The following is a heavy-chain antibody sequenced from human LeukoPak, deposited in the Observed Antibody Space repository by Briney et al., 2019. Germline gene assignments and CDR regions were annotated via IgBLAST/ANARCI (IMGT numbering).Heavy chain of an antibody. CDR2: FNPSGGST. V-gene: IGHV1-46*01. CDR3: ARRPMVRGNIAAALPPDY. CDR1: GYTFTNYY. J-gene: IGHJ4*02. Sequence: ASVKVSCKASGYTFTNYYMHWLRQAPGQGLEWVGVFNPSGGSTSYAQKFQGRVTMTRDTSTSTVYMELSSLRSEDTAVYYCARRPMVRGNIAAALPPDYWGQGTLVTVSS. D-gene: IGHD3-10*01.